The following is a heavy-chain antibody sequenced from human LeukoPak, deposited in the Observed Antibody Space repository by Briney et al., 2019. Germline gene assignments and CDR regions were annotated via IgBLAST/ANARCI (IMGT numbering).Heavy chain of an antibody. D-gene: IGHD5-12*01. CDR1: DGSVVSSSYY. Sequence: PSDTLSLTCTVSDGSVVSSSYYWAWIRQPPGKGLGRHGSVYYSGTTYYNPSLKSRVTISVDTSKSQFALKLSSVTAADTAVYFCARFVSPAYSGPDVDFWGQGALVTVSS. CDR3: ARFVSPAYSGPDVDF. CDR2: VYYSGTT. J-gene: IGHJ4*02. V-gene: IGHV4-39*01.